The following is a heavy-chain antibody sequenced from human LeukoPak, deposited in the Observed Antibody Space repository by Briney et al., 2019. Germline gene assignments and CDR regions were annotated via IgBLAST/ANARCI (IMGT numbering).Heavy chain of an antibody. CDR3: AKGYYDFWSDWDYMDV. CDR2: ISWNGGSI. Sequence: GGSLRLSCAASGFTFDDYAMHWVRQAPGKGLEWVSGISWNGGSIGYADSVKGRFTISRDNAKNSLYLQMNSLRAEDMDLYYCAKGYYDFWSDWDYMDVWGKGTTVTVSS. J-gene: IGHJ6*03. V-gene: IGHV3-9*03. CDR1: GFTFDDYA. D-gene: IGHD3-3*01.